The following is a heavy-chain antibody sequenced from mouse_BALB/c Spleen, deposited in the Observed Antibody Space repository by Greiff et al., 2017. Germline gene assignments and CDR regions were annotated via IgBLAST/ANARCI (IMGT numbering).Heavy chain of an antibody. CDR1: GFNIKDTY. Sequence: EVQLVESGAELVKPGASVKLSCTASGFNIKDTYMHWVKQRPEQGLEWIGRIDPANGNTKYDPKFQGKATITADTSSNTAYLQLSSLTSEDTAVYYCARWVLRRGFAYWGQGTLVTVSA. V-gene: IGHV14-3*02. CDR3: ARWVLRRGFAY. CDR2: IDPANGNT. J-gene: IGHJ3*01. D-gene: IGHD2-4*01.